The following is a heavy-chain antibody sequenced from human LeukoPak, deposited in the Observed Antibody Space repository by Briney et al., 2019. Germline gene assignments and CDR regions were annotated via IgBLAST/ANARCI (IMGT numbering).Heavy chain of an antibody. CDR2: MNPNSGNT. CDR3: ARGGYCSSTSCSFHNWFDP. V-gene: IGHV1-8*01. J-gene: IGHJ5*02. Sequence: ASVKVSCKTSGCTFTSYDINWVRQATGQGREWMGWMNPNSGNTGYAQKFQGRVTMTRNTSISTAYMELSSLRSEDTAVYYCARGGYCSSTSCSFHNWFDPWGQGTLVTVSS. CDR1: GCTFTSYD. D-gene: IGHD2-2*01.